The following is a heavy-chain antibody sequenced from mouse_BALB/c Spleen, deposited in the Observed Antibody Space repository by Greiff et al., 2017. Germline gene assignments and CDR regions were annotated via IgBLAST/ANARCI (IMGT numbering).Heavy chain of an antibody. CDR2: ISSGGSYT. Sequence: EVKLVESGGDLVKPGGSLKLSCAASGFTFSSYGMSWVRQTPDKRLEWVATISSGGSYTYYPDSVKGRFTISRDNAKNTLYLQMSSLKSEDTAMYNCAKEIDYYGSKYYFDYWGQGTTLTVSS. CDR3: AKEIDYYGSKYYFDY. D-gene: IGHD1-1*01. V-gene: IGHV5-6*02. J-gene: IGHJ2*01. CDR1: GFTFSSYG.